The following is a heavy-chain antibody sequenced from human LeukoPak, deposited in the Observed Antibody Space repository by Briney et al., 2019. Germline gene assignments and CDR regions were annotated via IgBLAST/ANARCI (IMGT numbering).Heavy chain of an antibody. J-gene: IGHJ6*02. CDR2: ISYDGSNK. Sequence: GRSLRLSCAASGFTFSSYGMHWVRQAPGKGLEWVAVISYDGSNKYYADSVKGRFTIARDNSKNTLYLQMNSLRVEDTAVYYCAKTPLRFLELFYYYGMDVWGQGTTVTVSS. D-gene: IGHD3-3*01. V-gene: IGHV3-30*18. CDR1: GFTFSSYG. CDR3: AKTPLRFLELFYYYGMDV.